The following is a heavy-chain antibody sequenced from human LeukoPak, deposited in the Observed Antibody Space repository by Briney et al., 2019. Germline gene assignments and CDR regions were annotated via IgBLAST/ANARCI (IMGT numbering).Heavy chain of an antibody. D-gene: IGHD1-26*01. CDR3: ARASGIVGAPYAFDI. Sequence: AGGSLRLSCETSGFTFSSFSMNWVRQAPGKGLEWVSTLSTSGAATYYADSVKGRFTISRENAKNSLYLQMNSLRAGDTAVYYCARASGIVGAPYAFDIWGQGTMVTVSS. CDR1: GFTFSSFS. V-gene: IGHV3-23*01. J-gene: IGHJ3*02. CDR2: LSTSGAAT.